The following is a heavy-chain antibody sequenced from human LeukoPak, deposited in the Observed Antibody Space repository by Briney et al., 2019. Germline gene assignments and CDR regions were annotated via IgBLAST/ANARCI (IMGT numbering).Heavy chain of an antibody. CDR1: GGSINTPNYY. J-gene: IGHJ1*01. Sequence: PSETLSLTCTVSGGSINTPNYYWGWIRQTPGKGLEWIGNIFYSGGTYYSPSLTSRVTISLDTSRNQFSLKLSSVTAADTAVYYCARVEVGADDFDYFQHWGQGTLVTVSS. D-gene: IGHD1-26*01. V-gene: IGHV4-39*07. CDR3: ARVEVGADDFDYFQH. CDR2: IFYSGGT.